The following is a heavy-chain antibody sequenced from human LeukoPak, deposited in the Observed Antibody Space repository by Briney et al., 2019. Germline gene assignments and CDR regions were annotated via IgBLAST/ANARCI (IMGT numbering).Heavy chain of an antibody. J-gene: IGHJ4*02. CDR3: VRGVRASNYFDY. V-gene: IGHV1-2*02. D-gene: IGHD3-10*01. Sequence: GASVKVSCKASGYTFTDYYMHWVRQAPGQGLEWMGWINPNSGGTNYAQKFQGRVTRTRDTSISTAYMELSRLRSDDTAVYYCVRGVRASNYFDYWGQGSLVAVSS. CDR2: INPNSGGT. CDR1: GYTFTDYY.